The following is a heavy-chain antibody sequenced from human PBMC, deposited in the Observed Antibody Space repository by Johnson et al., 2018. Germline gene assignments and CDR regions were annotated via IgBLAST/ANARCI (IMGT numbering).Heavy chain of an antibody. CDR2: SGGGDNT. Sequence: SGGGDNTHYAESVKGRFTISRDNSNNTLYLQMNNLRAEDTAVYYCAKHPPGAGDFWSGYLWYFDLWGRGTLATVSS. V-gene: IGHV3-23*01. D-gene: IGHD3-3*01. CDR3: AKHPPGAGDFWSGYLWYFDL. J-gene: IGHJ2*01.